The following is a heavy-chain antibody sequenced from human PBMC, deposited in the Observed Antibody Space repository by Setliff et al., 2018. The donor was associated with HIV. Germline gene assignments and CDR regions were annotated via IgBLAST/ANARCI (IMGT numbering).Heavy chain of an antibody. V-gene: IGHV3-15*01. Sequence: GESLKISCAASGFTFHNVWMHWVRQAPGKGLEWVGRIKSRTDGGTTDYSAPVKGRFTISRDDSKNTLYLVMNGLKTEDTALYYCTTEKRGSGAYNFDHWGQGTLVTVSS. CDR2: IKSRTDGGTT. J-gene: IGHJ4*02. CDR1: GFTFHNVW. D-gene: IGHD5-12*01. CDR3: TTEKRGSGAYNFDH.